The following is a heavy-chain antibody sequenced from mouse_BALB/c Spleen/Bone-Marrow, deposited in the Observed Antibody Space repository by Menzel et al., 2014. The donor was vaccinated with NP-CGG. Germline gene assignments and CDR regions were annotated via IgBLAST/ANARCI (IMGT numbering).Heavy chain of an antibody. V-gene: IGHV1S135*01. D-gene: IGHD1-1*01. CDR2: IDPYNGGT. CDR3: ARENYGSSPAY. J-gene: IGHJ3*01. Sequence: EVKVVESGPALLKPGASVKVSCKASGHAFTSYNMYWVKQSHGKSLEWIGYIDPYNGGTSYNQKFKGKATLTVDKSSSTAYMHLNSLTSEDSAVHYCARENYGSSPAYWGQGTLVTVSA. CDR1: GHAFTSYN.